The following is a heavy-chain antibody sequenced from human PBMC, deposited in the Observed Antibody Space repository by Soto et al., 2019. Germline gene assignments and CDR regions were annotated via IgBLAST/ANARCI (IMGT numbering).Heavy chain of an antibody. CDR3: ASRGYSYGPFDY. CDR2: IIPIFGTA. Sequence: SVKVSCKASGGTFSSYAISWVRQAPGQGLEWMGGIIPIFGTANYAQKFQGRVTITADKSTSTAYMELSSLRSEDTAVYYCASRGYSYGPFDYWGQGTLVTVSS. V-gene: IGHV1-69*06. D-gene: IGHD5-18*01. J-gene: IGHJ4*02. CDR1: GGTFSSYA.